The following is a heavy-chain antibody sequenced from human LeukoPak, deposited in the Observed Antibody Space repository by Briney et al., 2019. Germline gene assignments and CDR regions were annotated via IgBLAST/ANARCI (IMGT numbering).Heavy chain of an antibody. J-gene: IGHJ5*02. CDR1: GYTLTELS. V-gene: IGHV1-24*01. CDR2: FDPEDGET. Sequence: ASVKVSCKVSGYTLTELSMHWVRQAPGNGLEWMGDFDPEDGETIYAQKFQGRVTMTEGTSTDTAYMELSSLISEDTAVYYCATTVGLELRGWFDPWGQGTLVTVSS. CDR3: ATTVGLELRGWFDP. D-gene: IGHD1-7*01.